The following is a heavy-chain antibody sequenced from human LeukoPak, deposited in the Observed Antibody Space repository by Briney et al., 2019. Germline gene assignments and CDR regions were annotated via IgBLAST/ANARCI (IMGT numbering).Heavy chain of an antibody. J-gene: IGHJ3*02. CDR3: AKDGVVDTIFPMGFDI. V-gene: IGHV3-9*01. Sequence: PGGSLRLSCAASGFTFDAYAMHWVRQAPGKGLEWVSGISWNSGSIGYADSVKGRFTISRDNAKNSLYLQMNSLRAEDTALYYCAKDGVVDTIFPMGFDIWGQGTMVTVSS. CDR1: GFTFDAYA. D-gene: IGHD5-12*01. CDR2: ISWNSGSI.